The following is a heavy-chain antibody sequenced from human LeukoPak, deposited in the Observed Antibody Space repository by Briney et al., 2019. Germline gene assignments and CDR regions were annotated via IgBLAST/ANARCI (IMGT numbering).Heavy chain of an antibody. Sequence: KSSETLSLTCTVSGGSISSGEYYWSWIRQPPGKGLEWIGYFSYTGSTYYNPSVKSRVSISVDTSKNQFPLKLTSVTAADTAVYYCARALNGYFYAFDSWGQGTLVTVSS. V-gene: IGHV4-30-4*01. CDR2: FSYTGST. J-gene: IGHJ4*02. D-gene: IGHD2/OR15-2a*01. CDR3: ARALNGYFYAFDS. CDR1: GGSISSGEYY.